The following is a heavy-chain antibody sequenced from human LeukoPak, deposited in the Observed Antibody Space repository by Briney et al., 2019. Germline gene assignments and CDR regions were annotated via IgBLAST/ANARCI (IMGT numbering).Heavy chain of an antibody. CDR3: ARVATTRITIFGVVNDAFDI. CDR1: GGTFSSYT. CDR2: IIPILGIA. D-gene: IGHD3-3*01. V-gene: IGHV1-69*02. J-gene: IGHJ3*02. Sequence: SVKVSCKASGGTFSSYTISWVRQAPGQGLEWMGRIIPILGIANYAQKFQGRVTITADKSTSPAYMELSSLRAEDTAVYYCARVATTRITIFGVVNDAFDIWGQGTMVTVSS.